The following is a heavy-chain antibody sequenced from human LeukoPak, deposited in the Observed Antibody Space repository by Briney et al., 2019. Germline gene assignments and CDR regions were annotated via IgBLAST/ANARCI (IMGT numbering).Heavy chain of an antibody. CDR1: GFTFSSYS. Sequence: GGSLRLSCAASGFTFSSYSMNWVRQAPGKGLEWVSSISSSSSYIYYADSVKGRFTIPRDNAKNSLYPQMNSLRAEDTAVYYCARGYSSSWSSLAGYWGQGTLVTVSS. CDR2: ISSSSSYI. J-gene: IGHJ4*02. CDR3: ARGYSSSWSSLAGY. D-gene: IGHD6-13*01. V-gene: IGHV3-21*01.